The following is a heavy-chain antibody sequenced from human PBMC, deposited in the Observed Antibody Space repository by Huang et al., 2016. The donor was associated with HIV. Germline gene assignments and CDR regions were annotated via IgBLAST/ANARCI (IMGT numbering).Heavy chain of an antibody. CDR1: GFSLNHKGVG. V-gene: IGHV2-5*02. J-gene: IGHJ6*03. CDR3: AHIGRLGNYYMDV. Sequence: QITLKESGPTVIKPTQTLTLTCSFSGFSLNHKGVGVGWIRQPPGKALEWLGLIYWDDDKRCTPHLKNRISTTKDTSKIQVVCTMTKLDPMDTGTYDCAHIGRLGNYYMDVWGNGTTVTVSS. CDR2: IYWDDDK. D-gene: IGHD7-27*01.